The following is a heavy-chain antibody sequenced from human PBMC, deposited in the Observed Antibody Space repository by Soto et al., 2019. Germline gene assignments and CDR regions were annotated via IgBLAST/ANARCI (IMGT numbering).Heavy chain of an antibody. J-gene: IGHJ4*02. CDR1: GYTFTNHY. CDR2: INPSSGDT. D-gene: IGHD5-12*01. CDR3: ARDSYSDYNFFDH. Sequence: GASVKVSCKASGYTFTNHYLHWVRQAPGQGLQWMGWINPSSGDTNYAQQFQGLVTMTRDTSISTAYMELRSLRSDDTAVYYCARDSYSDYNFFDHWGQGALVTVSS. V-gene: IGHV1-2*04.